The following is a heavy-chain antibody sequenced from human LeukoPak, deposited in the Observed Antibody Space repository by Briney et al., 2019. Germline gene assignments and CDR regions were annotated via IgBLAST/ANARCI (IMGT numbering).Heavy chain of an antibody. CDR1: GFTFSSYW. Sequence: PGGSLRLSCAASGFTFSSYWMSWVRQAPGKGLEWVANIKQDGSEKYYVDSVKGRFTISRDNAKNSLYLQMNSLRAEDTAVYYCASVNSGSQFGWFDPWGQGTLVTVSS. CDR3: ASVNSGSQFGWFDP. V-gene: IGHV3-7*05. J-gene: IGHJ5*02. D-gene: IGHD1-26*01. CDR2: IKQDGSEK.